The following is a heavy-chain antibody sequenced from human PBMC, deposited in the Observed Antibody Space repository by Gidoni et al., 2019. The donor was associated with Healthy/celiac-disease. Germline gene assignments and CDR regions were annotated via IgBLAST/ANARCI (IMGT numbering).Heavy chain of an antibody. CDR3: ARSPEGWLRFMATFDY. CDR1: GFTFSSYS. V-gene: IGHV3-48*02. Sequence: EVQLVESGGGLVQPGGSLRLSCAASGFTFSSYSMNWVRQAPGKGLEWVSYISSSSSTIYYADSVKGRFTISRDNAKNSLYLQMNSLRDEDTAVYYCARSPEGWLRFMATFDYWGQGTLVTVSS. CDR2: ISSSSSTI. J-gene: IGHJ4*02. D-gene: IGHD5-12*01.